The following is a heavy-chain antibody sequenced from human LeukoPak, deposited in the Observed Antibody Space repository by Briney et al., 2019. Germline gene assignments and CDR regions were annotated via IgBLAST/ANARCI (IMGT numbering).Heavy chain of an antibody. V-gene: IGHV3-23*01. Sequence: PGGSLRLSCAASGFTFSSYAMAWVRQAPGKGLEWVSTVSNSGARRYHADSVKGRFTISRDNSQNTVILQMNSLRGEDTAVYYCAKDGLSGYNFDYWGRGTLVSVSS. CDR2: VSNSGARR. CDR1: GFTFSSYA. CDR3: AKDGLSGYNFDY. J-gene: IGHJ4*02. D-gene: IGHD5-24*01.